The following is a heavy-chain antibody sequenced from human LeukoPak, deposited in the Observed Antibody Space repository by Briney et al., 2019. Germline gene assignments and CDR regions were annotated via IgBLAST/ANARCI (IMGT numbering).Heavy chain of an antibody. D-gene: IGHD3-10*01. CDR2: ISGSGGST. J-gene: IGHJ4*02. CDR3: AKAGREFPIYFDY. CDR1: GFTFSSYA. Sequence: PGGFLRLSCAASGFTFSSYAMSWVRQAPGKGLEWVSAISGSGGSTYYADSVKGRFTISRDNSKNTLYLQMNSLRAEDTAVYYCAKAGREFPIYFDYWGQGTLVTVSS. V-gene: IGHV3-23*01.